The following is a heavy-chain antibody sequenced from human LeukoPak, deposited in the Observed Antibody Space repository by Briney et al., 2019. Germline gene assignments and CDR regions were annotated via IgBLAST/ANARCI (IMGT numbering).Heavy chain of an antibody. Sequence: SQTLSLTCTVSGGSISSGSYYWSWIRQPAGKGLEWIGRIYTSGSTHYNPSLKSRITISVDTSKIQFSLKLSSVTAADTAVYYCARDESDGYKLGAYAFDIWGQGTMVTVSS. D-gene: IGHD5-24*01. CDR1: GGSISSGSYY. V-gene: IGHV4-61*02. CDR3: ARDESDGYKLGAYAFDI. CDR2: IYTSGST. J-gene: IGHJ3*02.